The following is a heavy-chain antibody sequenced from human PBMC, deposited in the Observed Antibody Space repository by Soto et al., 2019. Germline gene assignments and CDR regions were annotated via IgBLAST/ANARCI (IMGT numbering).Heavy chain of an antibody. CDR1: GGSFSGYF. J-gene: IGHJ3*01. Sequence: SETLSLTCAVYGGSFSGYFWNWIRQTPGKGLEWIGKVNHNGRNNYNPSLKSRVTISLDMSKNQISLKLTSVTAADTAVYYCARGGGSDWQVAFEFWGQGTMVTVSS. CDR2: VNHNGRN. CDR3: ARGGGSDWQVAFEF. V-gene: IGHV4-34*01. D-gene: IGHD6-19*01.